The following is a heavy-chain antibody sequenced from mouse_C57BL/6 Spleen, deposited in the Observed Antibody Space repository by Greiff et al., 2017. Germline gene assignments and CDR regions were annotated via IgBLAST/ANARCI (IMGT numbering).Heavy chain of an antibody. CDR3: ARPLITAVVARGYFDV. J-gene: IGHJ1*03. D-gene: IGHD1-1*01. Sequence: QVQLQQPGAELVRPGTSVKLSCKASGYTFTSYWMHWVKQRPGQGLEWIGVIDPSDSYTNYNQKFKGKATLTVDTSSSTAYMQLSSLTSEDSAVYDCARPLITAVVARGYFDVWGTGTTVTVSS. CDR2: IDPSDSYT. CDR1: GYTFTSYW. V-gene: IGHV1-59*01.